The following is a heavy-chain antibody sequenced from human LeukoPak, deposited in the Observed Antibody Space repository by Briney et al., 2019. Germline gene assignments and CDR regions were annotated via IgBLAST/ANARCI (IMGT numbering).Heavy chain of an antibody. D-gene: IGHD5-18*01. CDR3: ARVDTAMVIDY. CDR1: GGTFSSYA. J-gene: IGHJ4*02. V-gene: IGHV1-69*06. CDR2: IIPIFGTA. Sequence: SVKVSCEASGGTFSSYAISWVRQAPGQGLEWMGGIIPIFGTANYAQKFQGRVTITADKSTSTAYMELSSLRSEDTAVYYCARVDTAMVIDYWGQGTLVTVSS.